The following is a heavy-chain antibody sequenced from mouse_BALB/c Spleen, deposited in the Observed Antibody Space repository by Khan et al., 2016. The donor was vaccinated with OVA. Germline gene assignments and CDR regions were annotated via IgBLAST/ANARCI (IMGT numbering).Heavy chain of an antibody. Sequence: EVDLVESGGGLVQPGGSLKLPCPALGFTFRSYGLSWFRQTPEKRLELFATININGGSTYYPDSVKGRLTISRDKAKNTRYLQMSSLKSEDTAMDYCARMARTINWGQGTTLTVSS. V-gene: IGHV5-6-3*01. CDR2: ININGGST. J-gene: IGHJ2*01. CDR3: ARMARTIN. CDR1: GFTFRSYG.